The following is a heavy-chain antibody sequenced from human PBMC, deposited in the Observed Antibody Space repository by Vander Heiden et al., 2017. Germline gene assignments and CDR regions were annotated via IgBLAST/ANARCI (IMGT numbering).Heavy chain of an antibody. CDR3: ARSRPLTRRFSSGPEVHFGLDV. CDR1: GDSLSGYF. V-gene: IGHV4-34*02. Sequence: QVQLQQWGAGLLKPAETLSLTCTVHGDSLSGYFWTWLRQSPGKGLEWIGEILQSGSANYSPSVRGRVSISAEPSKNQISLNLTSVTAADTAIYYCARSRPLTRRFSSGPEVHFGLDVWGHGTAVIVS. D-gene: IGHD6-19*01. J-gene: IGHJ6*02. CDR2: ILQSGSA.